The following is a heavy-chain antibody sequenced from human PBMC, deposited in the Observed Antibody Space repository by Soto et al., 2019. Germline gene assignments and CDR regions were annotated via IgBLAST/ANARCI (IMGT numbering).Heavy chain of an antibody. Sequence: QTLSLTCAISGDSVSSNSAAWNWIRQSPSRGLEWLGRTYYRSKWYNDYAVSVKSRITINPDTSKNQFSLQLNSVTPDDTAVYYCAREEPALSYNWFDPWGQGTLVTVSS. CDR1: GDSVSSNSAA. J-gene: IGHJ5*02. D-gene: IGHD1-26*01. V-gene: IGHV6-1*01. CDR3: AREEPALSYNWFDP. CDR2: TYYRSKWYN.